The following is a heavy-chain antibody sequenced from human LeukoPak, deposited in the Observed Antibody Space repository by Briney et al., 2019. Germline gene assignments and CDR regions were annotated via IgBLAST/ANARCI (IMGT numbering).Heavy chain of an antibody. CDR3: ASRPESEAYFDY. Sequence: SQTLSLTCTVSGGSISSGDYYWSWIRQPPGRGLEFIGYIYYSGNAYYNPSLKSRVTISVDTSKNQFSLKLSSVTAADTAVYYCASRPESEAYFDYWGQGTLVTVSS. CDR1: GGSISSGDYY. CDR2: IYYSGNA. V-gene: IGHV4-30-4*01. J-gene: IGHJ4*02.